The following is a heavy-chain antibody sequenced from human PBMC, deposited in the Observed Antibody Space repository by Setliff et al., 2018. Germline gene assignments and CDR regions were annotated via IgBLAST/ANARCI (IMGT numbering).Heavy chain of an antibody. CDR3: ARYRFGKDFDY. J-gene: IGHJ4*02. V-gene: IGHV4-30-4*08. CDR2: IYYSGSS. D-gene: IGHD3-16*02. Sequence: LSLTFTVSGGSLSSGDYYWSWIRQPPGKGLEWITYIYYSGSSYYNPSLQSRVTIPVDTSKNQFSLKLSSVTAADTAVYYCARYRFGKDFDYWGQGTLVTVSS. CDR1: GGSLSSGDYY.